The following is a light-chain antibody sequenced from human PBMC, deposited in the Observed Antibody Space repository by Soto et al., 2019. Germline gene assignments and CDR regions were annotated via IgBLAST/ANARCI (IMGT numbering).Light chain of an antibody. Sequence: EMVMTQSPATLSVSPGERATLSCRASQSVSSSYLAWYQQKPGQAPRLLIYDTSTRATGIPDRFSGSGSGTDFTVTISRLEPEDYAVYFCQQYGTLPWTFGQGTKVDIK. CDR1: QSVSSSY. CDR2: DTS. V-gene: IGKV3-20*01. J-gene: IGKJ1*01. CDR3: QQYGTLPWT.